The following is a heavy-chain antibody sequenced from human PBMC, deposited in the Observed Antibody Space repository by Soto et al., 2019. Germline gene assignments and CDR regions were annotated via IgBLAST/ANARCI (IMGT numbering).Heavy chain of an antibody. CDR2: IYYSGRT. CDR3: ARDHRRTIFGVVIRDYYGMDV. CDR1: GGSISSGGYF. Sequence: SETLSLTCTVSGGSISSGGYFWSWVRQHPGKGLEWIGNIYYSGRTYYNPSLKSRVTISVDTSKNQFSLKLSSVTAADTAVYYCARDHRRTIFGVVIRDYYGMDVWGQGTTVTVSS. D-gene: IGHD3-3*01. V-gene: IGHV4-30-4*01. J-gene: IGHJ6*02.